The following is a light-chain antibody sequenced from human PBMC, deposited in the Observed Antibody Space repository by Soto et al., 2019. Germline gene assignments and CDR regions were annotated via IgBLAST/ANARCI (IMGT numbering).Light chain of an antibody. CDR3: QSYHSSNVV. Sequence: NLMLTQPHSVSESPGKTVTISCTGSSGSIARDYVQWYQQRPGSVPTTVIYEDNQRPSGVPDRFSGSIDSSSNSASLTISGLNTEDEADYYCQSYHSSNVVFGGGTKLTVL. CDR1: SGSIARDY. CDR2: EDN. J-gene: IGLJ2*01. V-gene: IGLV6-57*02.